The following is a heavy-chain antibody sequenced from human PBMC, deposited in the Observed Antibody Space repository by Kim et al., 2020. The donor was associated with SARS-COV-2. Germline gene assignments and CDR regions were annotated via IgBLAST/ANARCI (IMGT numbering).Heavy chain of an antibody. Sequence: ASVKVSCKASGYTFTSYAMHWVRQAPGQRLEWMGWINAGNGNTKYSQKFQGRVTITRDTSASTAYMELSSLRSEDTAVYYCARVTYGEYYFDYWGQGTLVTVSS. V-gene: IGHV1-3*01. J-gene: IGHJ4*02. CDR3: ARVTYGEYYFDY. D-gene: IGHD4-17*01. CDR1: GYTFTSYA. CDR2: INAGNGNT.